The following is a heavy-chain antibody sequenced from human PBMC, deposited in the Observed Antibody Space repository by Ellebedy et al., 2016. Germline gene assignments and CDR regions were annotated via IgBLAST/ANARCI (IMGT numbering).Heavy chain of an antibody. CDR3: ARGEPNIPIAAQTNWFDP. Sequence: SETLSLXCTVSGGSISSYYWSWIRQPAGKGLEWIGRIYTSGSTNYNPSLKSRVTMSVDTSKNQFSLKLSSVTAADTAVYYCARGEPNIPIAAQTNWFDPWGQGTLVTVSS. CDR2: IYTSGST. CDR1: GGSISSYY. V-gene: IGHV4-4*07. D-gene: IGHD6-6*01. J-gene: IGHJ5*02.